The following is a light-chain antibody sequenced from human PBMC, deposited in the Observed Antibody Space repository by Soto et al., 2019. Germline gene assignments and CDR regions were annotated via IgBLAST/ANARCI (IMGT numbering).Light chain of an antibody. CDR3: QQYGSSPKT. J-gene: IGKJ1*01. V-gene: IGKV3-20*01. CDR2: GAS. Sequence: EIGLTQSPGTLSLSPGERATLSCSASQSVSSSYLAWYQQKPGQAPRLLIYGASSRATGIPDRFGGSGSGTDFTLTISRLEPEDFAVYYCQQYGSSPKTFGQGTKVDI. CDR1: QSVSSSY.